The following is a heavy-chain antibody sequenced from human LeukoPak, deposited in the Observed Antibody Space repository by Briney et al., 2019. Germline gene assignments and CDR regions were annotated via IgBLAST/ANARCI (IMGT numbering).Heavy chain of an antibody. CDR3: ARDLRYDSSGYKTAAFDI. CDR1: GFTFSSYA. D-gene: IGHD3-22*01. Sequence: GGSLRLSCAASGFTFSSYAMSWVRQAPGKGLEWVSAILTDDMTFYADSVRGRFTISRDNANNTLYLQMNSLRAEDTAVYYCARDLRYDSSGYKTAAFDIWGQGTMVTVSS. J-gene: IGHJ3*02. CDR2: ILTDDMT. V-gene: IGHV3-66*01.